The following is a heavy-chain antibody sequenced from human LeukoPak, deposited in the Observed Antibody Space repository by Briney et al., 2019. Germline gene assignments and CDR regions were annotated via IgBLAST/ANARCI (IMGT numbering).Heavy chain of an antibody. Sequence: SGESLRLSCAASGFTFSNYWMHWVRQAPGKGPVWVSRVNSDGSDASYADSVKGRFTISRDNAKNTLNLQMNSLRAEDTAVYYCARDRSELLWFGEYDFDIWGQGTMVTVSS. J-gene: IGHJ3*02. CDR1: GFTFSNYW. CDR2: VNSDGSDA. CDR3: ARDRSELLWFGEYDFDI. D-gene: IGHD3-10*01. V-gene: IGHV3-74*01.